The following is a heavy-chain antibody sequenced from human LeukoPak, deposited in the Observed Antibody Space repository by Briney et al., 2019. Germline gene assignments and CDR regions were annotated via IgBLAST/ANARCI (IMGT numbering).Heavy chain of an antibody. D-gene: IGHD3-9*01. Sequence: GESLKISCKGSGYSFTSHWIGWVRQMPGKSLEWMGIIYPGDSDTRYSPSFQGQVTISADKSISTAYLQWSSLKASDTAMYYCASGDILTGYAFDIWGQGTMVTVSS. CDR3: ASGDILTGYAFDI. J-gene: IGHJ3*02. CDR2: IYPGDSDT. V-gene: IGHV5-51*01. CDR1: GYSFTSHW.